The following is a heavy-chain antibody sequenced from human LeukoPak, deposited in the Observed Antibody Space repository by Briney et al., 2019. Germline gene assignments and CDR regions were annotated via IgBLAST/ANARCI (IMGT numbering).Heavy chain of an antibody. CDR3: ARHGRDYGLDVFDI. V-gene: IGHV4-39*01. CDR2: IYYSGST. D-gene: IGHD4-17*01. Sequence: SETLSLTCTVSGGSISSSSYYWGWIRQPPGKGLEWIGSIYYSGSTYYNPSLKSRVTISVDTSKNQFSLKLSSVTAADTAGYYWARHGRDYGLDVFDIWGQGTMVTVSS. J-gene: IGHJ3*02. CDR1: GGSISSSSYY.